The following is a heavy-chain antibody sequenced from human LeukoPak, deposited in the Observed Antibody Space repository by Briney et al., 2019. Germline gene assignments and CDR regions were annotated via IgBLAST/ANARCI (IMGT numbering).Heavy chain of an antibody. V-gene: IGHV4-39*01. J-gene: IGHJ4*02. CDR2: LYYSGST. D-gene: IGHD1-20*01. CDR3: ARLPAKYNWDYFDS. CDR1: GGSISSSSFY. Sequence: SETLSLTCTVSGGSISSSSFYWDWIRQPPGKGLEWIGSLYYSGSTYYNPSLKSRVTISVDTSKNQFSLILSSVTAADTAVYYCARLPAKYNWDYFDSWGQGTLVTVSS.